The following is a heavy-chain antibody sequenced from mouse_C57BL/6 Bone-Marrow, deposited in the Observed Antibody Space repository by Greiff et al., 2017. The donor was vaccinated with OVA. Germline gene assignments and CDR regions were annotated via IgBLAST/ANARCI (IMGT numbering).Heavy chain of an antibody. V-gene: IGHV1-55*01. J-gene: IGHJ3*01. Sequence: QVQLQQPGAELVKPGASVKMSCKASGYTFTSYWITWVKQRPGQGLEWIGDIYPGSGSTNYNEKFKSKATLTVDTSSSTAYMQLSILTSEDSAVYYCARGGIWIYYDYDERFAYWGQGTLVTVSA. CDR1: GYTFTSYW. CDR2: IYPGSGST. D-gene: IGHD2-4*01. CDR3: ARGGIWIYYDYDERFAY.